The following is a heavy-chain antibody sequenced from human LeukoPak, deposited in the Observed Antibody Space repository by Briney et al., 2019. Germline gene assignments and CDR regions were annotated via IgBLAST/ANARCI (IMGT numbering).Heavy chain of an antibody. J-gene: IGHJ5*02. Sequence: SETLSLTCTVSGGSINSNYWSWIRQPAGKGLEWIGRIYTSGSTNYNPSLKSRVTISVDTSKNQFSLKLSSVTAADTAVYYCARGRRIGGFDPWGQGTLVTVSS. CDR3: ARGRRIGGFDP. D-gene: IGHD2-21*01. V-gene: IGHV4-4*07. CDR2: IYTSGST. CDR1: GGSINSNY.